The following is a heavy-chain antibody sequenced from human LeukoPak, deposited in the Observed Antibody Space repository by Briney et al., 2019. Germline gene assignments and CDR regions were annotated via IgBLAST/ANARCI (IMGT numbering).Heavy chain of an antibody. CDR3: ARPHCSSTDCHPPEWFDP. Sequence: ASVTVSCTTSGYTFTNYDINWVRQATGQGLEWMGWMNPNSGNTGYAQKFQGRVTMTRNTSISTAYMELSSLRSEDTAVYYCARPHCSSTDCHPPEWFDPWGQGTLVTVSS. D-gene: IGHD2-2*01. V-gene: IGHV1-8*01. J-gene: IGHJ5*02. CDR2: MNPNSGNT. CDR1: GYTFTNYD.